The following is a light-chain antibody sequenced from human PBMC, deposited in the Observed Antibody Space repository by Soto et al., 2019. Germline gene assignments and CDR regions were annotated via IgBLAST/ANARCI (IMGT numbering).Light chain of an antibody. Sequence: QSVLTQPPSVSGSPGPSITISFTGTASDVGGYNYVSWYQQHPGKAPQLIIYEVTNRPSGISNRFSGSKSGNMASLTISGLQAEDETDYYCLSYTSSSTYVSGSGTKVTVL. CDR1: ASDVGGYNY. J-gene: IGLJ1*01. CDR2: EVT. CDR3: LSYTSSSTYV. V-gene: IGLV2-14*01.